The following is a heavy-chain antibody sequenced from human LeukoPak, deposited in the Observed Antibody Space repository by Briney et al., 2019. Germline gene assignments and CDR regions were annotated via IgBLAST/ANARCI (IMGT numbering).Heavy chain of an antibody. V-gene: IGHV1-8*01. J-gene: IGHJ4*02. D-gene: IGHD3-3*01. Sequence: ASVKVSCKASGYTFTSYDINWVRQAPGQGLEWMGWMNPNSGNAGYAQKFQGRVTMTRNTSISTAYMELSSLRFEDTAVYYCARASRKTYYDFWSGYNPGAYWGQGTLVTVSS. CDR3: ARASRKTYYDFWSGYNPGAY. CDR1: GYTFTSYD. CDR2: MNPNSGNA.